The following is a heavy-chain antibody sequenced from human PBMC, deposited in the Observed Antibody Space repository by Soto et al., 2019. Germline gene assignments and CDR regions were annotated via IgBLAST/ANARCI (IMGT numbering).Heavy chain of an antibody. CDR3: ARVGPLDAFDI. D-gene: IGHD3-16*01. J-gene: IGHJ3*02. V-gene: IGHV1-18*01. CDR2: ISAHNGNT. CDR1: GYTFTSYG. Sequence: ASLKVSCKASGYTFTSYGISWVRKAPGQGREWMEWISAHNGNTNYAQKLQGRVTMTTDTSTSTAYMELRRLRSDDTAVYYCARVGPLDAFDIWGQGTRVTVS.